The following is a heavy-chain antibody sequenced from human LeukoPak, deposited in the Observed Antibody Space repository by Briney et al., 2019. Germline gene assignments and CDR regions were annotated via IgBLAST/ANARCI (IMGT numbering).Heavy chain of an antibody. CDR3: ASLVYSAPKTSAAGTIGSASLPDY. Sequence: GASVKVSCKASGYTFTGYYMHWVRQAPGQGLEWMGWINPNSGGTNYAQKFQGRVTMTRDTSISTAYMELSRLRSDDTAVYYCASLVYSAPKTSAAGTIGSASLPDYWGQGTLVTVSS. CDR1: GYTFTGYY. J-gene: IGHJ4*02. CDR2: INPNSGGT. V-gene: IGHV1-2*02. D-gene: IGHD6-13*01.